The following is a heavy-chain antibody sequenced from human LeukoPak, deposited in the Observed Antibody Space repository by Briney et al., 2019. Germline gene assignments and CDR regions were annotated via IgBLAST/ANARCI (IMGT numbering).Heavy chain of an antibody. D-gene: IGHD3-3*01. Sequence: ASVKVSCKASGYTFTCYYMHWVRQAPGQGLEWMGWINPNSGGTNYAQKFQGRVTMTRDTSISTAYMELSRLRSDDTAVYYCAREGFWSGYYNWFDPWGQGTLVTVSS. CDR1: GYTFTCYY. J-gene: IGHJ5*02. CDR2: INPNSGGT. CDR3: AREGFWSGYYNWFDP. V-gene: IGHV1-2*02.